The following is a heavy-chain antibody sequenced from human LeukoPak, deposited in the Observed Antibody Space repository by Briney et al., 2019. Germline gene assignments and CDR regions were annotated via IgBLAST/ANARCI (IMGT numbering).Heavy chain of an antibody. V-gene: IGHV1-69*13. CDR2: IIPIFGTA. CDR3: ASYCSGGSCYSWGLDYFDY. Sequence: ASVKVSCKASGGTFSSYAISWVRQAPGQGLEWMGGIIPIFGTANYAQKFQGRVTITADESTSTAYMELSSLRSEDTAVYYCASYCSGGSCYSWGLDYFDYRGQGTLVTVSS. CDR1: GGTFSSYA. J-gene: IGHJ4*02. D-gene: IGHD2-15*01.